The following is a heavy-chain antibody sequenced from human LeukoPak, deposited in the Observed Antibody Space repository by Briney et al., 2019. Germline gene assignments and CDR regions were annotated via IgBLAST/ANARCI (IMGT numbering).Heavy chain of an antibody. CDR2: MNPNSGNT. CDR3: ALRVDYYYYYGMDV. Sequence: ASVTVSCKASGYTFTSYDINWVRQATGQGLEWMGWMNPNSGNTGYAQKFQGRVTMNRNTSMSTAYMELSSLRSEDTAVYYCALRVDYYYYYGMDVWGQGTTVTVSS. CDR1: GYTFTSYD. V-gene: IGHV1-8*01. J-gene: IGHJ6*02.